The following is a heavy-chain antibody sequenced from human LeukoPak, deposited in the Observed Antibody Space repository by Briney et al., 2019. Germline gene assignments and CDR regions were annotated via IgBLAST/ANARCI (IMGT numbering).Heavy chain of an antibody. D-gene: IGHD6-6*01. CDR3: PSQLTRPDDSPPANALDS. CDR1: GGTFSSYA. J-gene: IGHJ5*01. Sequence: GASVKVSCKASGGTFSSYAISWVRQAPGQGLESMGGIIPLFGTATYAQKFQHRVTITTDASTSTPYMELTSLSSEDTPAYSRPSQLTRPDDSPPANALDSSGHGTLVTVSS. V-gene: IGHV1-69*05. CDR2: IIPLFGTA.